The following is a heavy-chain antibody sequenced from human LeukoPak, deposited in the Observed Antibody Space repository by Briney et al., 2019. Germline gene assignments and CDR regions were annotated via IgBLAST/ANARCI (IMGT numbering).Heavy chain of an antibody. J-gene: IGHJ4*02. CDR3: ARDWGYCSSTSCPIDY. D-gene: IGHD2-2*01. CDR2: ISYDGSNK. Sequence: GRSLRLSCAASGFTFSSYAMHWVRQAPGKGLEWVAVISYDGSNKYYADSVKGRFTISRDNSKNTLYLQMNSLRAEDTAVYYCARDWGYCSSTSCPIDYWGQGTLVTVSS. V-gene: IGHV3-30*04. CDR1: GFTFSSYA.